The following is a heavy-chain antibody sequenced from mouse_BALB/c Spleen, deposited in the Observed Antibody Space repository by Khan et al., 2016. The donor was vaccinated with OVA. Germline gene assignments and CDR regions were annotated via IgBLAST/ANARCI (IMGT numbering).Heavy chain of an antibody. CDR2: IWSDGST. V-gene: IGHV2-6-1*01. D-gene: IGHD2-10*01. CDR3: ARQPYYHYYVMDY. J-gene: IGHJ4*01. CDR1: RFSLTNYG. Sequence: QVQLKQSGPGLVAPSQSLSITCTISRFSLTNYGVHWVRLPPGKGLEWLVVIWSDGSTTYNSALKSRLSISKDNSKSQVFLKMNSLQTDDTAMYYCARQPYYHYYVMDYWGQGTSVTVSS.